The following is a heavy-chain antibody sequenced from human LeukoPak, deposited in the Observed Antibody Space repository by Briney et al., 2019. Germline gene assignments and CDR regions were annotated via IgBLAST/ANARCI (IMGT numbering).Heavy chain of an antibody. J-gene: IGHJ4*02. V-gene: IGHV3-74*01. CDR2: INSDGSST. CDR1: GFTFSSYW. CDR3: AREGYSSSWYSFDY. Sequence: GGSLRLSCAASGFTFSSYWMHWVRQAPGRGLVWVSRINSDGSSTSYADSVKGRFTISRDNAKNTLCLQMNSLRAEDTAVYYCAREGYSSSWYSFDYWGQGTLVTVSS. D-gene: IGHD6-13*01.